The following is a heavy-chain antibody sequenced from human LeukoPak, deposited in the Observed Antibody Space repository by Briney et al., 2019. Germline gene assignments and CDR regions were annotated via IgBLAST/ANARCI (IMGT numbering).Heavy chain of an antibody. J-gene: IGHJ3*02. CDR3: AKVRGSTGSTYDVCDI. V-gene: IGHV3-23*01. D-gene: IGHD1-1*01. Sequence: GGSLRLSCAASGFTFSRYAMTWVRQAPGKGLEWVSAITGSGDSTYYVDSVKGRFTISRDSSQNTLYLQMNSLRAEDTAVYYCAKVRGSTGSTYDVCDIWGQGTMVTVSS. CDR1: GFTFSRYA. CDR2: ITGSGDST.